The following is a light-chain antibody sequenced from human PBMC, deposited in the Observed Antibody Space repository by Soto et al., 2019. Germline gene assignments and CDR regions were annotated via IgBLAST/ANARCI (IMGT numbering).Light chain of an antibody. J-gene: IGLJ1*01. CDR3: SSYAGSNNLGV. V-gene: IGLV2-8*01. Sequence: QSVLTQPPSASGSPGQSVTISCTGTSSDVGGYNYVSWYQQHPGKAPKLMIYEVSKRPSKIPDRFSGSKSGNTASLTVSGLQAEDEADYYCSSYAGSNNLGVFGTGTKVTV. CDR2: EVS. CDR1: SSDVGGYNY.